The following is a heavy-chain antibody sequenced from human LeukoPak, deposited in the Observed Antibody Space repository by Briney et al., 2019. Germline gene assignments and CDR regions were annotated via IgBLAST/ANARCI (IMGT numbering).Heavy chain of an antibody. CDR2: INAGNGNT. CDR1: GYTFTSYS. CDR3: ARDSSSSWYVY. J-gene: IGHJ4*02. D-gene: IGHD6-13*01. V-gene: IGHV1-3*01. Sequence: ASVKVSCKASGYTFTSYSLHWVRQAPGQRLEYMGWINAGNGNTKSSEKFQGRVTITRDPSASTAYMELSRLRSDDTAVYYCARDSSSSWYVYWGQGTLVTVSS.